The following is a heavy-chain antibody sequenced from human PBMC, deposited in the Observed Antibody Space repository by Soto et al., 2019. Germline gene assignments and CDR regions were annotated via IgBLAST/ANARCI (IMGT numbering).Heavy chain of an antibody. CDR2: INRDGSTI. D-gene: IGHD2-2*01. Sequence: GSLRLSCAASGFTFSSYWMHWVRQAPGKGLVWLSRINRDGSTISYADSVKGRFTISRDNSKNTLYLQMNSLRAEDTAVYYCARAPVVPAASDFKYYYYYYMDVWGKGTTVTVSS. V-gene: IGHV3-74*01. J-gene: IGHJ6*03. CDR3: ARAPVVPAASDFKYYYYYYMDV. CDR1: GFTFSSYW.